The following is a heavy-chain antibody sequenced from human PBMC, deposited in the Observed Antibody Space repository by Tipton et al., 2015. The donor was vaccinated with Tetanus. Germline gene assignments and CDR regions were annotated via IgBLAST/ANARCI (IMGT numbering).Heavy chain of an antibody. CDR3: AKGSEPRSGWFRGLDY. J-gene: IGHJ4*02. CDR1: GFNFSRYA. D-gene: IGHD6-19*01. CDR2: ISGSGNSA. Sequence: SLRLSCAGSGFNFSRYAMTWVRQAPGKGLEWVSAISGSGNSAYYADSVKGRFTISRDNSMYLQMNSLRAEDTAVYYCAKGSEPRSGWFRGLDYWGQGILVTVSS. V-gene: IGHV3-23*01.